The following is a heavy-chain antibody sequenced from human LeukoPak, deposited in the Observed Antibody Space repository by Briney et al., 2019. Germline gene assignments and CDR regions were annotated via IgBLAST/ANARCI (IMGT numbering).Heavy chain of an antibody. Sequence: PSETLSLTCTVSGGSLSSYYWSWIRQPPGKGLEWIGYIYYSGSTNYNPSLKSRVTISVDTSKNQFSLKLSSVTAADTAVYYCARLGYCSGGSCYRKYYYYGMDVWGQGTTVTVSS. D-gene: IGHD2-15*01. J-gene: IGHJ6*02. CDR3: ARLGYCSGGSCYRKYYYYGMDV. CDR2: IYYSGST. CDR1: GGSLSSYY. V-gene: IGHV4-59*01.